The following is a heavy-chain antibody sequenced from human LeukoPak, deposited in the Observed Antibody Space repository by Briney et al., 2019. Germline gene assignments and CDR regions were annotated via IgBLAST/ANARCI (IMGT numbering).Heavy chain of an antibody. V-gene: IGHV4-59*08. CDR3: ARSSPVPRGQQLVPSPEY. J-gene: IGHJ4*02. D-gene: IGHD6-13*01. Sequence: PSETLSLTCSVSDGSTTGYYWSWIRQPPGKGLEWIAYVYYTGRTLYNPSLESRVTISVDTSKTQFSLTVTSVTAADTAVYYCARSSPVPRGQQLVPSPEYWGQGILVTVSS. CDR2: VYYTGRT. CDR1: DGSTTGYY.